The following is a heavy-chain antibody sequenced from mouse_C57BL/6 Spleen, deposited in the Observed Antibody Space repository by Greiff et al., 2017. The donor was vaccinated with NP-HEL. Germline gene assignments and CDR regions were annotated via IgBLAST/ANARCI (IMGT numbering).Heavy chain of an antibody. D-gene: IGHD2-2*01. CDR3: ARSGGYPYYYAMDY. J-gene: IGHJ4*01. V-gene: IGHV1-50*01. Sequence: QVQLQQPGAELVKPGASVKLSCKASGYTFTSYWMQWVKQRPGQGLEWIGEIDPSDSYTNYNQKFKGKATLTVDTSSSTAYMQLSSLTSDDSAVYYCARSGGYPYYYAMDYWGQGTSVTVSS. CDR2: IDPSDSYT. CDR1: GYTFTSYW.